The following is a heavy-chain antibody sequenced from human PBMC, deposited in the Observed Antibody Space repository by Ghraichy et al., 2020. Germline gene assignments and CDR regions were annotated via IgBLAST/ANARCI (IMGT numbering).Heavy chain of an antibody. CDR1: GDSVSIGAYY. CDR3: ARGEYSGYDYDFDY. Sequence: TLSLTCTVSGDSVSIGAYYWSWIRQSAGKRLEWIGRIYSSGETDYNPSLKSRVTISLDTSKNHFSLQLSSVTAADTAVYYCARGEYSGYDYDFDYWGQGTLVTVSS. D-gene: IGHD5-12*01. CDR2: IYSSGET. J-gene: IGHJ4*02. V-gene: IGHV4-61*02.